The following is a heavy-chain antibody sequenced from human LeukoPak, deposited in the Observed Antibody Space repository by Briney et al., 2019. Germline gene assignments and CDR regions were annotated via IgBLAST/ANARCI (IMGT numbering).Heavy chain of an antibody. V-gene: IGHV4-59*01. CDR2: IYYSGST. J-gene: IGHJ4*02. D-gene: IGHD3-9*01. CDR1: GGSISSYY. Sequence: SETLSLTCTVSGGSISSYYWSWIRQPPGKGLEWIGYIYYSGSTNYNPSLKSRVTISVDTSKNQFSLKLSSVTAADTAVYYCATTTDILTGYYVDYWGQGTLVTVSS. CDR3: ATTTDILTGYYVDY.